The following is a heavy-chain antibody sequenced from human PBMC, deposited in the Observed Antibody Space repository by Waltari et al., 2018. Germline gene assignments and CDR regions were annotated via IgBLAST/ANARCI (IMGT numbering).Heavy chain of an antibody. CDR3: ARRGARGSSWRWSWFDP. Sequence: QVQLQESGPGLVKPSETLSLTCTVSGGSISSSSYYWGWIRQPPGKGLEWIGSIYYSGSTYYNPSLKSRVTISVDTSKNQFSLKLSSVTAADTAVYYCARRGARGSSWRWSWFDPWGQGTLVTVSS. J-gene: IGHJ5*02. D-gene: IGHD6-13*01. CDR2: IYYSGST. V-gene: IGHV4-39*07. CDR1: GGSISSSSYY.